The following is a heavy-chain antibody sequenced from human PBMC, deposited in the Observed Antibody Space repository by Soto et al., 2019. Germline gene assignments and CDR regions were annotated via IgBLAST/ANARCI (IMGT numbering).Heavy chain of an antibody. D-gene: IGHD3-3*01. CDR2: IYTSGST. CDR3: ARSLRFLEWSHNYYYYGMDV. CDR1: GGSISSYY. V-gene: IGHV4-4*07. Sequence: SETLSLTCTAYGGSISSYYWSWIRQPAGKGLEWIGRIYTSGSTNYNPSLKSRVTISVDTSKNQFSLKLSSVTAADTAVYYCARSLRFLEWSHNYYYYGMDVWGQGTTVTVSS. J-gene: IGHJ6*02.